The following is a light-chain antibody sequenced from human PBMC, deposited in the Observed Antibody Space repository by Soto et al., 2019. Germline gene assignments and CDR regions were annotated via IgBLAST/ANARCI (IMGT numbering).Light chain of an antibody. V-gene: IGLV2-14*01. J-gene: IGLJ3*02. CDR1: SSDIGGHNY. Sequence: QSALTQPASVSGSPGQSITISCTGTSSDIGGHNYVSWYQQHPGKAPKLIINEVTYRPSGVSSRFSGSKSGNTASLTISGLQAEDEAGFYCSSHSSSTDRVVFGGGTKLTVL. CDR3: SSHSSSTDRVV. CDR2: EVT.